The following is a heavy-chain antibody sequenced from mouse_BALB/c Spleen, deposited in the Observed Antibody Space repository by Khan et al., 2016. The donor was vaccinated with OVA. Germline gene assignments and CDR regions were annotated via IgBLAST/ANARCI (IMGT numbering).Heavy chain of an antibody. V-gene: IGHV5-6*01. Sequence: EVQLVESGGDLVKPGGSLKLSCAVSGFTFSSDSMSWVRQTLDKRLEWVATISSGADYTYYPDSVKGRFTISRDNPKNTLYLQMSSLKSEDTAMFYYESHLTGTIAYWGQGTMVTVSA. J-gene: IGHJ3*01. CDR3: ESHLTGTIAY. D-gene: IGHD4-1*01. CDR1: GFTFSSDS. CDR2: ISSGADYT.